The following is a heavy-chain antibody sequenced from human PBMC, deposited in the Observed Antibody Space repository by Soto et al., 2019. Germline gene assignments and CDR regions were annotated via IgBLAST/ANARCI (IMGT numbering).Heavy chain of an antibody. Sequence: SETLSLTCAVGGGSFSGYYWTWIRQPPGKGLEWIGEINHSGSTNYNPSLKSRVTISVDTSKNQFSLKLSSVTAADTAVYYCARVGRTGRIAEYFCHYLGGWGKGTKVTV. J-gene: IGHJ6*03. CDR3: ARVGRTGRIAEYFCHYLGG. CDR1: GGSFSGYY. V-gene: IGHV4-34*01. D-gene: IGHD3-9*01. CDR2: INHSGST.